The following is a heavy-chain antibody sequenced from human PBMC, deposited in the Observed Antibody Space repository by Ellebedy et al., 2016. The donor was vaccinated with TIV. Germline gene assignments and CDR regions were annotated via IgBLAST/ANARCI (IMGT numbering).Heavy chain of an antibody. V-gene: IGHV1-18*04. CDR2: INPNKGKT. D-gene: IGHD2-8*01. CDR3: ARDRFIGPGTKAYYGMDV. Sequence: AASVKVSCKASGYTFTTYGVSWVRQASGQGLEGMGWINPNKGKTIYAQNLQDRLTMTTDVSTSTAYMELRSLRSDDTAVYFCARDRFIGPGTKAYYGMDVWGQGTTVTVS. CDR1: GYTFTTYG. J-gene: IGHJ6*02.